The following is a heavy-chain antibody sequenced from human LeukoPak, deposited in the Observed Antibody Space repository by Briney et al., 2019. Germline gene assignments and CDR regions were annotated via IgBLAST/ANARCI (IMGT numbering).Heavy chain of an antibody. V-gene: IGHV3-48*01. CDR2: ISSSSSTI. J-gene: IGHJ4*02. Sequence: PGGSLRLSCAASGFTFSSYSMNWVRQAPGKGLEWVSYISSSSSTIYYADSVKGRFTISRDNAKNSLYLQMNSLRAEDTAVYYCARSGSIAARLLYFDYWGQGTLVTVSS. CDR3: ARSGSIAARLLYFDY. D-gene: IGHD6-6*01. CDR1: GFTFSSYS.